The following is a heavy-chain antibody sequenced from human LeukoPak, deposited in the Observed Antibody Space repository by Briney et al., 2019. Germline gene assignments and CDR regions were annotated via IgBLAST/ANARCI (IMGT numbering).Heavy chain of an antibody. CDR2: IRSSSSTI. CDR3: ARDGSGRVPEMSAPDY. CDR1: GFTFSSYS. J-gene: IGHJ4*02. D-gene: IGHD3-10*01. V-gene: IGHV3-48*01. Sequence: GGSLRLFCAASGFTFSSYSMNWVRQAPGKGREWGSYIRSSSSTIYYADSVKGRFTISRDNAKTSLYLQMNSLRAEDTAVYYCARDGSGRVPEMSAPDYWGQGTLVTVSS.